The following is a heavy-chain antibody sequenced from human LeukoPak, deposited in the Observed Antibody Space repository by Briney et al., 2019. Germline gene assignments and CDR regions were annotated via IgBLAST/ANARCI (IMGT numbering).Heavy chain of an antibody. D-gene: IGHD3-3*01. CDR2: ISGSGGST. Sequence: PGGSLRLSCAASGFTFSSYAMSWVRQAPGKGLEWVSAISGSGGSTYYADSVKGRFTISRDNSKNTLYLQMNNLRAEDTAVYYCAKDLYYDFWSGYLEFDYWGQGTLVTVSS. J-gene: IGHJ4*02. CDR3: AKDLYYDFWSGYLEFDY. CDR1: GFTFSSYA. V-gene: IGHV3-23*01.